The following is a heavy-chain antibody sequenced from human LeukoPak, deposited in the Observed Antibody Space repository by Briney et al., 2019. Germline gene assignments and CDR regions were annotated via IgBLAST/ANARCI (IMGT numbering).Heavy chain of an antibody. J-gene: IGHJ4*02. D-gene: IGHD6-19*01. CDR3: ARGPTEQSFDY. Sequence: SETLSLTCTVSGGSISSYYWSWIRQPPGKGLEWIGCIYYSGSTNYNPSLKSRVTISVDTSKNQFSLKLSSVTAADTAVYYCARGPTEQSFDYWGQGTLVTVSS. CDR1: GGSISSYY. CDR2: IYYSGST. V-gene: IGHV4-59*01.